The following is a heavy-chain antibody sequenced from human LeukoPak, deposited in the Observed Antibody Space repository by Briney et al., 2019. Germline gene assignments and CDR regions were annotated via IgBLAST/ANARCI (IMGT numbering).Heavy chain of an antibody. CDR3: ARGQVRGVIWFDP. Sequence: KPSETLSLTCTVTGCSLSSYYWSWIRQPPGKGLEWIGYIYYSGSTNYNPSLKSRVIISVDPSKNQFSLKLSSVTAADPAVYYCARGQVRGVIWFDPWPQRTLVGVPS. D-gene: IGHD3-10*01. CDR1: GCSLSSYY. J-gene: IGHJ5*02. CDR2: IYYSGST. V-gene: IGHV4-59*01.